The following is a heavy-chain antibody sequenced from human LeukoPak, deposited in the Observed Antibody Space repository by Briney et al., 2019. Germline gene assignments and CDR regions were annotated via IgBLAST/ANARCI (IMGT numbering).Heavy chain of an antibody. CDR1: GGSISSYY. CDR2: IYYSGST. J-gene: IGHJ4*02. D-gene: IGHD3-22*01. V-gene: IGHV4-59*01. CDR3: ARVHSSGYYHFDY. Sequence: PSETLSLTCTVWGGSISSYYWSWIRQPPGKGLEWIGYIYYSGSTNYNPSLKSRVTISVDTSKNQFSLKLSSVTAADTAVYYCARVHSSGYYHFDYWGQGTLVTVYS.